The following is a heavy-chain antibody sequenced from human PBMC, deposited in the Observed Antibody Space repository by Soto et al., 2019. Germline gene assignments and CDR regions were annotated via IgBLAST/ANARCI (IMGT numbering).Heavy chain of an antibody. Sequence: QVQLVQSGSEMNKPGASVKVSWKASGYTFTSYGISWVRQAPGQGLEWMGWLSAYNGNTNYAQKLQGRVTMTTDTSTSTAYMELRSLRSDDTAVYYCARDLPCGWSENAFDIWGQGTMVTVSS. V-gene: IGHV1-18*01. CDR1: GYTFTSYG. CDR2: LSAYNGNT. D-gene: IGHD6-19*01. CDR3: ARDLPCGWSENAFDI. J-gene: IGHJ3*02.